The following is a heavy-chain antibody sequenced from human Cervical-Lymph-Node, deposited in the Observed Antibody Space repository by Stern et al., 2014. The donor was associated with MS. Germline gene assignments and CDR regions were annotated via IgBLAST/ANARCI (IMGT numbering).Heavy chain of an antibody. V-gene: IGHV3-48*01. CDR2: ISSSSGTI. D-gene: IGHD3-16*01. Sequence: EVQLVESGGGLVLPGGSLGLSCAVSGFMFSSNSMNWVRQAPGKGLEWVSYISSSSGTICYADSVKGRFTISRDKATTSLVLQMNSLRAEDTAVYYCARGGTTWARMDVWGQGTTVTVSS. J-gene: IGHJ6*02. CDR1: GFMFSSNS. CDR3: ARGGTTWARMDV.